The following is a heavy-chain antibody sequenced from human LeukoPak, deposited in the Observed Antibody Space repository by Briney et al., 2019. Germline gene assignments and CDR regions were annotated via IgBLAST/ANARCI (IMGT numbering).Heavy chain of an antibody. CDR3: ARDGAILDY. D-gene: IGHD1-26*01. Sequence: SETLSLTCAVYGGSFSGYYWSWIRQPPGKGLEWIGEINHSGSTNYNPSLKNRVTISVDTSKNQFSLKLSSVTAADTAVYYCARDGAILDYWGQGTLVTVSS. CDR1: GGSFSGYY. CDR2: INHSGST. V-gene: IGHV4-34*01. J-gene: IGHJ4*02.